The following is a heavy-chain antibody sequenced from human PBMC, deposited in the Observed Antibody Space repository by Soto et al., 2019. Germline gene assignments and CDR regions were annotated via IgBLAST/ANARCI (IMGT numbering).Heavy chain of an antibody. V-gene: IGHV4-34*01. J-gene: IGHJ4*02. D-gene: IGHD2-2*01. CDR1: GGSFSGYY. CDR3: ARWHCSSTSCYWDY. Sequence: QVQLQQWGAGLLKPSETLSLTCAVYGGSFSGYYWSWIRQPPGQGLEWIGEINHSGSTNYNPSLKSRVTISVDTSKNQFYLKLSSVTAADTAVYYCARWHCSSTSCYWDYWGQGTLVTVSS. CDR2: INHSGST.